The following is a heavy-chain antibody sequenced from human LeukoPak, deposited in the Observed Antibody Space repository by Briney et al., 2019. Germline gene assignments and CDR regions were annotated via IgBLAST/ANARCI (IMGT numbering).Heavy chain of an antibody. V-gene: IGHV4-4*09. D-gene: IGHD6-13*01. Sequence: SETLSLTCTVSGGSISSYYWSWIRQPPGKGLEWIGYIYTSRSTNYNPSLKSRVTISVDTSKNQFSLKLSSVTAADTAVYYCARSIAAAGPKDPWGQGTLVTVSS. CDR2: IYTSRST. CDR3: ARSIAAAGPKDP. CDR1: GGSISSYY. J-gene: IGHJ5*02.